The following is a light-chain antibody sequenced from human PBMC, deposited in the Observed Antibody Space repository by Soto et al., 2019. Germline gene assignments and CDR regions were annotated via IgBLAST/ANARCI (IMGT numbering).Light chain of an antibody. CDR2: LND. J-gene: IGLJ3*02. CDR1: SSNIGINT. Sequence: QSVLTQPPSASGTPGQRVTISCSGSSSNIGINTVNWYQQFPGTAPKVLIYLNDQRPSGVPDRFSGSKSGTSASLAISGLQSEDEADYYCSVWDDSLTGVVFGGGTKVTVL. CDR3: SVWDDSLTGVV. V-gene: IGLV1-44*01.